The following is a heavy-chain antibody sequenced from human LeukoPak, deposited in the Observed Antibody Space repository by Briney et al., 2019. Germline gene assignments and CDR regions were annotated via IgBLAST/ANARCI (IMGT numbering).Heavy chain of an antibody. V-gene: IGHV3-33*06. CDR3: AKGPQVTAPLDY. CDR2: IWFDGSNK. D-gene: IGHD2-21*02. Sequence: GGSLRLSCAAPGFTFSTYGMHWVRQAPGKGLEWVAVIWFDGSNKYYADSVKGRFTISRDNSKNTLYLQMNSLRAEDTAVYYCAKGPQVTAPLDYWGQGTLVTVSS. CDR1: GFTFSTYG. J-gene: IGHJ4*02.